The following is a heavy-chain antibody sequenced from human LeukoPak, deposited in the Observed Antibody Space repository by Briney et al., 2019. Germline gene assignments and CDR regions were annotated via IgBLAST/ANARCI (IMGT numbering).Heavy chain of an antibody. Sequence: ASVKVSCKASGYTFTGYYMHWVRQAPGQGLEWMGWINPNSGGTNYAQKFQGRVTMTRDTSISTAYMELSRLRSDDTTVYYCAREVTMVRGGRYYYYGMDVWGQGTTVTVSS. J-gene: IGHJ6*02. CDR1: GYTFTGYY. D-gene: IGHD3-10*01. CDR2: INPNSGGT. CDR3: AREVTMVRGGRYYYYGMDV. V-gene: IGHV1-2*02.